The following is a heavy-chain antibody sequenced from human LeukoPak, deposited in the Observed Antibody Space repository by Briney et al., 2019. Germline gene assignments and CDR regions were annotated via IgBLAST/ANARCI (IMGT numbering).Heavy chain of an antibody. V-gene: IGHV3-21*01. J-gene: IGHJ5*02. CDR1: AFTFSDYS. CDR2: ISSSSSYI. D-gene: IGHD2-15*01. CDR3: ARDSVVVAANWFDP. Sequence: PGGSLRLSCAASAFTFSDYSMNWVRQAPGKGLEWVSSISSSSSYIYYADSVKGRFTISRDNAKNSLYLQMNSLRAEDTAVYYCARDSVVVAANWFDPWGQGTLVTVSS.